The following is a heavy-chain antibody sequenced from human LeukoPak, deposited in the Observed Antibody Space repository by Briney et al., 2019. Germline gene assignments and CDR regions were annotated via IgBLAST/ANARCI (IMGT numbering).Heavy chain of an antibody. D-gene: IGHD3-10*01. CDR2: IKSKTDGETT. CDR1: GLTFSNAW. CDR3: TTEGYYVSGIY. V-gene: IGHV3-15*01. J-gene: IGHJ4*02. Sequence: KPGGSLRLSCAASGLTFSNAWMSWVRQAPGKGLEWVGRIKSKTDGETTDYATPVKGRFTISRDDSKDTLYLQMNSLKTEDTAVYYYTTEGYYVSGIYWGQGTLVTVSS.